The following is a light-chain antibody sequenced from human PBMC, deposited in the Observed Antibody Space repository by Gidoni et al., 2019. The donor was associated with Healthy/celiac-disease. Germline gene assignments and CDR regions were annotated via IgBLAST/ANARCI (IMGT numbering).Light chain of an antibody. CDR1: QGISSY. J-gene: IGKJ1*01. CDR2: AAS. CDR3: QQYYTYPRT. V-gene: IGKV1-8*01. Sequence: AIRMTQSPSSCSAATGDRVTIPCRASQGISSYLAWYQQKPGKAPKLLISAASTLQIGVPSMFSGSGSVTDFTLTLSCLLFEDFAPYHCQQYYTYPRTFGQGTKVEIK.